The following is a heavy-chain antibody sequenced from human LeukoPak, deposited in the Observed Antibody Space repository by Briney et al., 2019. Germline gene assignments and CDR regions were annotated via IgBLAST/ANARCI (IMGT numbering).Heavy chain of an antibody. V-gene: IGHV1-18*01. CDR2: ISAYNGNT. Sequence: GASVKVSCKASGYTFTSYGISWVRQAPGQGLEWMGWISAYNGNTNYAQKLQGRVTMTTDTSTSTAYTELRSLRSDDTAVYYCARDSFDYDYVWGSYRPRWFDPWGQGTLVTVSS. D-gene: IGHD3-16*02. CDR3: ARDSFDYDYVWGSYRPRWFDP. J-gene: IGHJ5*02. CDR1: GYTFTSYG.